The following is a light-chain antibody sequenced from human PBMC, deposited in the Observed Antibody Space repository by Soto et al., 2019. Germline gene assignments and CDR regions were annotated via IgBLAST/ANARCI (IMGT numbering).Light chain of an antibody. Sequence: DRQMAESGSCVAAGVGGRVTITCRASQGIGSWLAWYQQKPGKAPKLLIYAASSLQSGVPSRFSGSGSGTDFTLTIRSLQPEDSATYYCQQLKSSPITFGQGTRLEIK. V-gene: IGKV1-12*01. J-gene: IGKJ5*01. CDR1: QGIGSW. CDR2: AAS. CDR3: QQLKSSPIT.